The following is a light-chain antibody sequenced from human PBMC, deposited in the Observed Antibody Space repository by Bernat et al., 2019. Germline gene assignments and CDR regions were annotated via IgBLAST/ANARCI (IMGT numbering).Light chain of an antibody. J-gene: IGLJ1*01. CDR1: RSDVGRYKY. Sequence: QSALTQPASVAGSPGQSITISCTGTRSDVGRYKYVSWYQQYLGKAPKLLIYDVSNRPSGVSSRFSGSKSGNTASLTISGLQAEDEADYYCSSFTTPDTYVFGTGTEVTVL. CDR2: DVS. V-gene: IGLV2-14*03. CDR3: SSFTTPDTYV.